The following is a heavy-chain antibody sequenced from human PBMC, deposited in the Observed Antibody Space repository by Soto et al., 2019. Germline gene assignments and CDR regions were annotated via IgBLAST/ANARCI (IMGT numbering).Heavy chain of an antibody. V-gene: IGHV3-73*02. CDR3: TSREIAVAGKIDY. D-gene: IGHD6-19*01. CDR1: GFTFSGSA. Sequence: EVQLVESGGGLVQPGGSLKLSCAASGFTFSGSAMHWVRQASGKGLEWVGRIRSKTNSYATAYAASVKGRFTISRDDSKNTAYLQMNSLKTEDTAVYYCTSREIAVAGKIDYRGQGTLVTVSS. CDR2: IRSKTNSYAT. J-gene: IGHJ4*02.